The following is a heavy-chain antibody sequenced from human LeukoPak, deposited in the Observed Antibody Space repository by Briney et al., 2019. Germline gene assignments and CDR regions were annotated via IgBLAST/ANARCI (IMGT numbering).Heavy chain of an antibody. V-gene: IGHV4-59*12. J-gene: IGHJ4*02. CDR2: VYFSGST. CDR3: ATSGHSRGHMYFDY. Sequence: PSETLSLTCSVSGGPIRSYYWSWIRQPPGKGLECLGYVYFSGSTNYNPSLKSRVTVSVDTSKNQFSLNLSSVTAADTAVYYCATSGHSRGHMYFDYWGQGILVTVSS. CDR1: GGPIRSYY. D-gene: IGHD6-13*01.